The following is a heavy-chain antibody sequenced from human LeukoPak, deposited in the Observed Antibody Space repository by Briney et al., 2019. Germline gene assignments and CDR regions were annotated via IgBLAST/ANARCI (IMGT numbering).Heavy chain of an antibody. Sequence: GGSLRLSCAASGFTFTNYAMSWVRQAPGQGLEWVSGISGSGGSTYYADSVKGRCTISRDNSKNTLYLQMNSLRAEDTAVYYCAKSDIIAVAGAYSDYWGQGTLVTVSS. CDR2: ISGSGGST. CDR3: AKSDIIAVAGAYSDY. D-gene: IGHD6-19*01. J-gene: IGHJ4*02. CDR1: GFTFTNYA. V-gene: IGHV3-23*01.